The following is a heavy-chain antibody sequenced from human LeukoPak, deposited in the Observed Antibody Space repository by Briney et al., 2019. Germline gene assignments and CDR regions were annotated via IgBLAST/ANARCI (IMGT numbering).Heavy chain of an antibody. D-gene: IGHD4-23*01. J-gene: IGHJ4*02. CDR2: ISSGGGTI. V-gene: IGHV3-48*03. CDR1: GFTFSSHE. Sequence: GGSLRLSCAASGFTFSSHEMNWVRQAPGKGLEWVSYISSGGGTIQYGDSVKGRFTISRDNAKNSLYLQMNSLRAEDPAVYYCARDMGGDPCGNPAGGRGQGTLVTVS. CDR3: ARDMGGDPCGNPAGG.